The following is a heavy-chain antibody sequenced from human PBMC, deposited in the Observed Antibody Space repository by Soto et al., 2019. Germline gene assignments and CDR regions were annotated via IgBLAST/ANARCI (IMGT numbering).Heavy chain of an antibody. J-gene: IGHJ6*02. CDR1: GFTFSSYW. Sequence: PGGALRLSCAASGFTFSSYWMHWVRQVPGKGLEWGSVISGSGDRTDYEDSVKGRFTIFRDNSKNSVYLHLNSLRAEDTAVYYCAKGIGFGASTYYYYYSMDVWGQGTTVTVSS. CDR2: ISGSGDRT. D-gene: IGHD3-10*01. CDR3: AKGIGFGASTYYYYYSMDV. V-gene: IGHV3-23*01.